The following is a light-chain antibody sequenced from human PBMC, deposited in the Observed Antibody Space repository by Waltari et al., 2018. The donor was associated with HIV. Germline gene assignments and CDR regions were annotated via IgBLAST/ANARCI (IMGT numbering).Light chain of an antibody. CDR2: EDN. Sequence: QSVLTQPPSVSAAPGQKVSISCSVRTSNVATYYVSWYQQFPGAAPNLLIYEDNNRSSGIPDRFSGSKSGTSATLGITGLQPGDEADYYCETWDSSLSAVVFGGGTKLTVL. J-gene: IGLJ2*01. V-gene: IGLV1-51*01. CDR3: ETWDSSLSAVV. CDR1: TSNVATYY.